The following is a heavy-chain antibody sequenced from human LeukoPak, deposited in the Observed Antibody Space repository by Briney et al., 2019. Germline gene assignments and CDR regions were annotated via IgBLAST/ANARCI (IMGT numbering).Heavy chain of an antibody. CDR1: RFTFISSG. CDR2: IVVGSGNT. Sequence: SVKVSFKASRFTFISSGMQWVRQARGQRLEWIGWIVVGSGNTNYAQKFQERVTITRDMSTSTAYMELSSLRSEDTAVYYCAAPRRGPHTLMDPRDAFDIWGQGTMVTVSS. CDR3: AAPRRGPHTLMDPRDAFDI. J-gene: IGHJ3*02. D-gene: IGHD5-18*01. V-gene: IGHV1-58*02.